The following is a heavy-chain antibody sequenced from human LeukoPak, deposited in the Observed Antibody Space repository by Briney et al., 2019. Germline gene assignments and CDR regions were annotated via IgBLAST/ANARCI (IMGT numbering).Heavy chain of an antibody. V-gene: IGHV3-23*01. D-gene: IGHD6-19*01. CDR2: ISGSGGST. Sequence: GGSLRLSCAASGFTFSSYAMSWVRQAPGKGLEWVSAISGSGGSTYYADSVKGRFTISRDNSKNTLYLQMNSLRAEDTAVYYCARMTGEQWGGGGGYFDYWGQGTLVTVSS. J-gene: IGHJ4*02. CDR3: ARMTGEQWGGGGGYFDY. CDR1: GFTFSSYA.